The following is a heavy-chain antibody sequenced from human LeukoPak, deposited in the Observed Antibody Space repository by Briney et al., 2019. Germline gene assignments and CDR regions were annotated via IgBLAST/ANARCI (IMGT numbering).Heavy chain of an antibody. CDR1: GYSFTSYW. Sequence: GESLKISCKGSGYSFTSYWIGWVRQMPGKGLEWMGIIYPGDSDTRYSPSFQGQFTISADKSISTAYLQWSSLKASDTAVYYCARQSAYCSGGSCYSGWFDPRGQGTLVTVSS. V-gene: IGHV5-51*01. J-gene: IGHJ5*02. D-gene: IGHD2-15*01. CDR3: ARQSAYCSGGSCYSGWFDP. CDR2: IYPGDSDT.